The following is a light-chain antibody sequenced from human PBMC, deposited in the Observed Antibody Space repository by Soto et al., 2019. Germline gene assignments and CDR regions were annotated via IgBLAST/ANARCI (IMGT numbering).Light chain of an antibody. V-gene: IGLV2-14*01. CDR2: DVS. CDR3: SSYTSSSTV. J-gene: IGLJ2*01. Sequence: QSVLTPPASVSGSPGQSITISCTATSSDVCGYNYVSWYQQHPGKAPKLMIYDVSNRPSGVSNRFSGSKSGNTASLTISGLQAEDEADYYCSSYTSSSTVFGGGTKLTVL. CDR1: SSDVCGYNY.